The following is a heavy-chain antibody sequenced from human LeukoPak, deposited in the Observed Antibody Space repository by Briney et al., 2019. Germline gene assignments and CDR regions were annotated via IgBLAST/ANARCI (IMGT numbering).Heavy chain of an antibody. CDR1: GFTFSSYS. D-gene: IGHD6-19*01. CDR2: ISSSSSTI. V-gene: IGHV3-48*01. CDR3: ARDQDYHPGYSSGWYY. Sequence: PPGGSLRLSCAASGFTFSSYSMNWVRQAPGKGLEWVSYISSSSSTIYYADSVKGRFTISRDNAKSSLYLQMNSLRAEDTAVYYCARDQDYHPGYSSGWYYWGQGTLVTVSS. J-gene: IGHJ4*02.